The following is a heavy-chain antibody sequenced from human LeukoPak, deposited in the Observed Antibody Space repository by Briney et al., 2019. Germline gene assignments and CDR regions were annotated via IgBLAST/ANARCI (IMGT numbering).Heavy chain of an antibody. D-gene: IGHD3-22*01. CDR3: ARAAKDEIVVVPWVDY. Sequence: GASVKVSCKASGYTFTSYGISWVRQAPGQGLEWMGWISAYNGNTNYAQKLQGRVTMTTDTSTSTAYMELRSLRSDDTAVYYCARAAKDEIVVVPWVDYWGQGTLVTVSS. V-gene: IGHV1-18*01. CDR1: GYTFTSYG. J-gene: IGHJ4*02. CDR2: ISAYNGNT.